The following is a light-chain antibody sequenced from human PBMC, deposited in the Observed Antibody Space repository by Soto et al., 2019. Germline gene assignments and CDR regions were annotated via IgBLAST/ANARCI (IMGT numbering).Light chain of an antibody. CDR2: GAS. CDR1: QSVSSN. Sequence: EIVMSQSPVTLSVSPGERVTLSCRASQSVSSNLAWYQQKPGQAPRLLIYGASTRATGIPARFSGSGSGTEFTLTISSLQSEDFAIYYCQQYNYWPETFGQGTKVEIK. V-gene: IGKV3-15*01. CDR3: QQYNYWPET. J-gene: IGKJ1*01.